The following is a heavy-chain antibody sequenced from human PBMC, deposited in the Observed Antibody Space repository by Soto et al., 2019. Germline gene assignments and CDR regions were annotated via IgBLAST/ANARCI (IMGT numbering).Heavy chain of an antibody. J-gene: IGHJ1*01. CDR3: SGDVASGY. CDR2: ISRDGGTK. V-gene: IGHV3-30*03. CDR1: GFTVSTYG. D-gene: IGHD2-8*02. Sequence: QVQLVESGGGVVQPGRSLRLSCAVSGFTVSTYGMHWVRQAPGKGLEWVAVISRDGGTKYYADSVKGRFTISKDNSRNTLFLEMNNLRGDDMAVYYCSGDVASGYWGQGTLVTVSS.